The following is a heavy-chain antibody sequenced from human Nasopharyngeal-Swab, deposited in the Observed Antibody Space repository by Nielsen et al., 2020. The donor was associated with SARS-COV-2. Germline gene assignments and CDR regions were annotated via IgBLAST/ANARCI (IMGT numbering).Heavy chain of an antibody. V-gene: IGHV4-34*01. D-gene: IGHD3-16*01. J-gene: IGHJ4*02. CDR2: INHSGGT. CDR1: GGSFSGYY. CDR3: ARGLNGGH. Sequence: GSLRLSCAVYGGSFSGYYWSWIRQPPGKGLEWIGEINHSGGTNYNPSLKSRVTISVDTSKNQFSLKLSSVTAADTAVYYCARGLNGGHWGQGTLVTVSS.